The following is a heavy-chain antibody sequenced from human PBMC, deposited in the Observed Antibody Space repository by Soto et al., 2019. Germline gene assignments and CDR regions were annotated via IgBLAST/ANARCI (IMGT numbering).Heavy chain of an antibody. J-gene: IGHJ6*02. CDR2: ISGSSIV. D-gene: IGHD2-8*02. CDR3: ARAAGGVYSYSPMDV. V-gene: IGHV3-48*02. Sequence: EVLLVESGGGLVQPGGSLRLSCAASGFIFSSYSMNWVRQAPGKGLEWISFISGSSIVYYADSVKGRFTISRDNVNHSVYLQMNSLRDEDTAVYYCARAAGGVYSYSPMDVWGQGTTVTVSS. CDR1: GFIFSSYS.